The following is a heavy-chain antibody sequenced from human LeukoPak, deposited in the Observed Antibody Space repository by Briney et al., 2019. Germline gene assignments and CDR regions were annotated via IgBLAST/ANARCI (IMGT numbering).Heavy chain of an antibody. CDR1: GFTFSNYA. J-gene: IGHJ4*02. Sequence: GGSLRLSCAASGFTFSNYAMSWVRQAPGKGLEWVSVISGSGGSTYYADSVKGRFAISRDNSGNTLHLQMKSLRAEDTAIYYCAKSRARREGSSGSIDYWGQGTLVTVSS. V-gene: IGHV3-23*01. CDR2: ISGSGGST. CDR3: AKSRARREGSSGSIDY. D-gene: IGHD3-22*01.